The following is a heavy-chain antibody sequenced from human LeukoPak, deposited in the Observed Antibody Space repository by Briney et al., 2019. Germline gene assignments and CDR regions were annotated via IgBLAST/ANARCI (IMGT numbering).Heavy chain of an antibody. CDR1: GLTFSSYE. CDR3: ARGSRYCGSGTCYYFDQ. V-gene: IGHV3-48*03. D-gene: IGHD2-15*01. CDR2: ISSSGNVR. J-gene: IGHJ4*02. Sequence: GGSLRLSCAASGLTFSSYEMNWVRQAPGKGLEWVSYISSSGNVRHYGDSVKGRFTISRDNAKNSLSLQMNSLRAEDTAVYFCARGSRYCGSGTCYYFDQWGQGTLVTVSS.